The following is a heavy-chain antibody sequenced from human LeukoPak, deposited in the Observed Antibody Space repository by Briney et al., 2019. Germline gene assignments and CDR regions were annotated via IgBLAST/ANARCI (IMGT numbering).Heavy chain of an antibody. CDR3: ARDRWELSKIGGFDY. J-gene: IGHJ4*02. Sequence: GGSLRLSCAASGFTFSSYWMSWVRQAPGKGLGWVANIKQDGREKYYVDSVKGRLTISRDNAKNSLYLQMNSLRAEDTAVYYCARDRWELSKIGGFDYWGQGTLVTVSS. CDR2: IKQDGREK. CDR1: GFTFSSYW. D-gene: IGHD1-26*01. V-gene: IGHV3-7*01.